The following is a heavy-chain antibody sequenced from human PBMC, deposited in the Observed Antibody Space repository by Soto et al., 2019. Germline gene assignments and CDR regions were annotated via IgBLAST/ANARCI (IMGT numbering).Heavy chain of an antibody. CDR1: LFTVDDYA. V-gene: IGHV3-9*01. D-gene: IGHD2-21*02. CDR2: ISANGDTI. CDR3: AKDMKWGGLTTIHYFDS. Sequence: DRPLRVSWFASLFTVDDYAMHWVLQSPGKFMKWVSGISANGDTIDYADSVKGRFTISRDNAKNSLFLQMHSLRPEDTALYYCAKDMKWGGLTTIHYFDSWGQGTQVTVSS. J-gene: IGHJ4*02.